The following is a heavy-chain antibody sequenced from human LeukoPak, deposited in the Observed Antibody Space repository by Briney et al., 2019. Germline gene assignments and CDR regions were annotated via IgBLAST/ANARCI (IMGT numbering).Heavy chain of an antibody. J-gene: IGHJ4*02. V-gene: IGHV4-39*01. Sequence: PSETLSLTCTVSGGSINSNSYYWGWIRQPPGKGLEWIGNIYYGGSTYYNPSLKSRVTISVDTSKNQFSLKLSSVTAADTAVYYCARRGYYDSSGYFDYWGQGTLVTVSS. CDR1: GGSINSNSYY. CDR2: IYYGGST. CDR3: ARRGYYDSSGYFDY. D-gene: IGHD3-22*01.